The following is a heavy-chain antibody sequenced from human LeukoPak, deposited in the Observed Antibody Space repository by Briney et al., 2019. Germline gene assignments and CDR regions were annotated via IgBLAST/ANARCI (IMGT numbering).Heavy chain of an antibody. CDR3: AKGRIWVPAASFDY. D-gene: IGHD2-2*01. CDR1: GFTFSPYS. V-gene: IGHV3-48*01. Sequence: GVSLRLSCAASGFTFSPYSMMWVRQAPGKGLEWLSYVTGSSSPIYYADSVKGRFTTSRDNSKNTLYLQMNSLRAEDTAVYYCAKGRIWVPAASFDYWGQGTLVTVSS. CDR2: VTGSSSPI. J-gene: IGHJ4*02.